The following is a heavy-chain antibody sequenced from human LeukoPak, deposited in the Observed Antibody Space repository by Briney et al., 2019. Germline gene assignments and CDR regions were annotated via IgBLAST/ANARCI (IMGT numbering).Heavy chain of an antibody. V-gene: IGHV3-30*03. J-gene: IGHJ4*02. CDR3: ARQGSGLDY. Sequence: PGRSLRLFCAASGFTFSNYIMHWARRAPGKGLEWVAGISHDGSNKHYADSVKGRFTISRDNAKSTLYLQMNSLRAEDTAVYYCARQGSGLDYWGQGTLVTVSS. D-gene: IGHD3-10*01. CDR2: ISHDGSNK. CDR1: GFTFSNYI.